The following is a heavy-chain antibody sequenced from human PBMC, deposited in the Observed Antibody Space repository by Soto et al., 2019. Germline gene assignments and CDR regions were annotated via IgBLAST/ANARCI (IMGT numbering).Heavy chain of an antibody. CDR2: IYYSGST. CDR3: ARGRGIVATIDWFDP. Sequence: SETLSLTCTVSGGSISSGDYYWSWIRQPPGKGLEWIGYIYYSGSTYYNPSLKSRVTISVDTSKNQFSLKLSSVTAADTAVYYCARGRGIVATIDWFDPWGQGTLVTVSS. CDR1: GGSISSGDYY. D-gene: IGHD5-12*01. V-gene: IGHV4-30-4*01. J-gene: IGHJ5*02.